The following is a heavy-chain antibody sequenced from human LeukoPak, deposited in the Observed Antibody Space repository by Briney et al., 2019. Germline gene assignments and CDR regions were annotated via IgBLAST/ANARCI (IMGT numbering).Heavy chain of an antibody. CDR2: INHSGST. CDR3: AKRRDGYNFGY. CDR1: GGSFSGYY. J-gene: IGHJ4*02. D-gene: IGHD5-24*01. Sequence: SETLSLTCAVYGGSFSGYYWSWIRQPPGKGLEWIGEINHSGSTNYNPSLKSRVTLSVDTSKNQFSLKLSSVTAADTAVYYCAKRRDGYNFGYWGQGTLVTVSS. V-gene: IGHV4-34*01.